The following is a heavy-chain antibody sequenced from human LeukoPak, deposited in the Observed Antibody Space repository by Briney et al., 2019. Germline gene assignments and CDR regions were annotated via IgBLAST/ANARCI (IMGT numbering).Heavy chain of an antibody. CDR1: GGSISSSSYY. CDR3: ARDPMDYEYAFDI. Sequence: SETLSLTCTVSGGSISSSSYYWGWIRQPPGKGLEWIGSIYYSGGTYYNPSLKSRVTISVDTSKNQFSLKLSSVTAADTAVYYCARDPMDYEYAFDIWGQGTVVTVSS. D-gene: IGHD3-22*01. CDR2: IYYSGGT. V-gene: IGHV4-39*07. J-gene: IGHJ3*02.